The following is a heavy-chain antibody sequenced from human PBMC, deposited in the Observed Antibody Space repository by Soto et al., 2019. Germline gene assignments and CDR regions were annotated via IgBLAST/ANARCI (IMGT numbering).Heavy chain of an antibody. CDR2: IKSETDGGTI. J-gene: IGHJ4*02. CDR3: TPLALKYNSDWYPLSD. D-gene: IGHD6-19*01. Sequence: EVQLVESGGGLVKPGGSLRLSCAGSGFTFSNVWMNWVRQAPGKGLEWVGRIKSETDGGTIDYAAPVKGRFTISRDDSNNTLYLQMNCLKTEVTATYYCTPLALKYNSDWYPLSDWGQGTRVTVSS. CDR1: GFTFSNVW. V-gene: IGHV3-15*07.